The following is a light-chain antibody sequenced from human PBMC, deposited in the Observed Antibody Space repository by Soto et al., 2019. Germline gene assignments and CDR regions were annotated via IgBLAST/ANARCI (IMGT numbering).Light chain of an antibody. CDR1: ESISSW. J-gene: IGKJ5*01. CDR3: QHQNSFSIT. CDR2: KAS. V-gene: IGKV1-5*03. Sequence: DIQLNKSPSTMSADVGDSVTITCRASESISSWLAWYQQKPGKAPKLLIYKASSLESGVPSRFSGSGSGTEFTLTINSLHAEYWATYYCQHQNSFSITFGQGTRLEIK.